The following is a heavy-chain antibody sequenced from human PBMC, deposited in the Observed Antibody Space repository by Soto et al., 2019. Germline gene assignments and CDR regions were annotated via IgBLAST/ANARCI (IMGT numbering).Heavy chain of an antibody. CDR3: AKGALRAVVVAASYYFDY. J-gene: IGHJ4*02. CDR1: GFTFSSYA. V-gene: IGHV3-23*01. D-gene: IGHD2-15*01. Sequence: EVQLLESGGGLVQPGGSLRLSCAASGFTFSSYAMSWVRQAPGKGLEWVSAISGSGGSTYYADSVKGRFTISRDNSKKTLYLQMNSLRAEDTAVYYCAKGALRAVVVAASYYFDYWGQGTLVTVSS. CDR2: ISGSGGST.